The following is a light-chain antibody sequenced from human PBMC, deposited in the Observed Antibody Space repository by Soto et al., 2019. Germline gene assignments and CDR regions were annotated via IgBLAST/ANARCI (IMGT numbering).Light chain of an antibody. CDR3: SSYAASNNFYFV. CDR2: EVT. CDR1: SRDVGGYNY. Sequence: QSALTQPPSASGSPGQSVTISCTGTSRDVGGYNYVSWYQQYPGRAPKLMIYEVTNRPSGVPDRFSGSKSGNTASLTVSGLQAEDEADYYCSSYAASNNFYFVFGGGTKVTVL. V-gene: IGLV2-8*01. J-gene: IGLJ3*02.